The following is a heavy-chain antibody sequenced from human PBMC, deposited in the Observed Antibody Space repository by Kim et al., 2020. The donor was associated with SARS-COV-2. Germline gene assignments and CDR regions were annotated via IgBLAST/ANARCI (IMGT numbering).Heavy chain of an antibody. CDR3: AKGKDGYNNVNY. CDR2: ISYDGSNK. J-gene: IGHJ4*02. CDR1: GFTFSSYG. V-gene: IGHV3-30*18. D-gene: IGHD4-4*01. Sequence: GGSLRLSCAASGFTFSSYGMHWVRQAPGKGLEWVAVISYDGSNKYYADSVKGRFTISRDNSKNTLYLQMNSLRAEDTAVYYCAKGKDGYNNVNYWVQGTL.